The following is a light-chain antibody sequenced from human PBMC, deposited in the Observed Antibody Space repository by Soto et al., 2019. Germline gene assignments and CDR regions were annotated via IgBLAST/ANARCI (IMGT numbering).Light chain of an antibody. CDR3: QQFNNFPWT. CDR1: QGISSA. CDR2: GAS. Sequence: AIQLTQSPSSLSASIGDRVTLTCRTSQGISSALAWFQQKPGKSPKLLIYGASTLEGGVPSRFSGRGSGTDFTLTISSLQPEDFATYYCQQFNNFPWTFGPGTKVEI. J-gene: IGKJ1*01. V-gene: IGKV1D-13*01.